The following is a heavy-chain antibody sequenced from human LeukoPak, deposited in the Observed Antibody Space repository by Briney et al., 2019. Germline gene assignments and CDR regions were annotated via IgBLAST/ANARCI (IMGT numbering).Heavy chain of an antibody. J-gene: IGHJ4*02. CDR1: GFTLYDYA. CDR2: ISWNSGSI. CDR3: AKDISRSSGWYTPDGFDY. D-gene: IGHD6-19*01. Sequence: GRSLRLSGAASGFTLYDYAMHWVRQAPGKGLEWVSGISWNSGSIGYADSVKGRFTISRDNAKNSLYLQMNSLRAEDTALYYCAKDISRSSGWYTPDGFDYWGQGTLVTVSS. V-gene: IGHV3-9*01.